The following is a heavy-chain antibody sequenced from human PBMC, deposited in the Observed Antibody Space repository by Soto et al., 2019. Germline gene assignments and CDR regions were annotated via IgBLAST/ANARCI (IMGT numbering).Heavy chain of an antibody. V-gene: IGHV3-30*18. D-gene: IGHD3-22*01. CDR3: AKEVRYYYDSSGVDAFDI. CDR1: GFTLGTYG. Sequence: QVQLVESGGGVVQPGRSLRLSCAASGFTLGTYGMHWVRQAPGKGLEWVAVTSYGGSDEYYADSVKGRYTIYRDNSKNMVYLQMNSLSIEDTAVYYCAKEVRYYYDSSGVDAFDIWGQGTMVTVSS. CDR2: TSYGGSDE. J-gene: IGHJ3*02.